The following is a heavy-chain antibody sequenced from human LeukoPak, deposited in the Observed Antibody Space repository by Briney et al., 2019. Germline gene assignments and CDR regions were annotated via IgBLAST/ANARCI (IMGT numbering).Heavy chain of an antibody. CDR1: GFTFSSYG. CDR3: ARDREMGPSGLKYWGVTTRSYSFGQIDY. D-gene: IGHD4-17*01. V-gene: IGHV3-33*01. Sequence: GGSLRLSCAASGFTFSSYGMHWVRQAPGKGLEWVAVIWYDGSNKYYADSVKGRFTISRDNSKNTLYLQMNSLRAEDTAVYYCARDREMGPSGLKYWGVTTRSYSFGQIDYWGQGTLVTVSS. CDR2: IWYDGSNK. J-gene: IGHJ4*02.